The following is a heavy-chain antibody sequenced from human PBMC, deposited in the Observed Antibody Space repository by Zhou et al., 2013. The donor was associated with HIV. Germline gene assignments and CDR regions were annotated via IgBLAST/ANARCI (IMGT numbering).Heavy chain of an antibody. CDR2: FDPEGRET. V-gene: IGHV1-24*01. Sequence: QVHLVQSGPELKKPGASVKVSCKVSGYTLTDLLIHWVRQAPGSGPEWLGRFDPEGRETTYSQKFQGRVTMTGDISADTAYFEATRLTPDDTAIYYCAIDRVLQQRLENTXQSWAEGTWVSVSS. J-gene: IGHJ3*01. D-gene: IGHD4-4*01. CDR1: GYTLTDLL. CDR3: AIDRVLQQRLENTXQS.